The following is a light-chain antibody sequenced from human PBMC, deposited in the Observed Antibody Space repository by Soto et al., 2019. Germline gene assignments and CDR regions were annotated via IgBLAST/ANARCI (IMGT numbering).Light chain of an antibody. J-gene: IGKJ1*01. CDR3: QQYGSSPRT. CDR2: GAS. CDR1: QSVINNY. Sequence: EIVLTQSPGTLSLSPGQRATLSCRARQSVINNYLAWYQQKPGQAPRLLIYGASNTASGFPDRFSGSGSGTDFTLTISRLEPEDFAVYHCQQYGSSPRTFGQGTKVEIK. V-gene: IGKV3-20*01.